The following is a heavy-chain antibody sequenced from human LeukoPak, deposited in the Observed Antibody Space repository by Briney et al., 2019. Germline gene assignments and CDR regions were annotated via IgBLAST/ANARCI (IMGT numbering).Heavy chain of an antibody. CDR1: GFTVSSSY. CDR3: AKAMVRGVFDY. D-gene: IGHD3-10*01. CDR2: IYSSGST. V-gene: IGHV3-53*01. Sequence: GGSLRLSCTASGFTVSSSYMSWVRQAPGKGLGWVSVIYSSGSTYYTDSVKGRFTISRDNSKNTLYLQMNSLRAEDTAVYYCAKAMVRGVFDYWGQGALVTVSS. J-gene: IGHJ4*02.